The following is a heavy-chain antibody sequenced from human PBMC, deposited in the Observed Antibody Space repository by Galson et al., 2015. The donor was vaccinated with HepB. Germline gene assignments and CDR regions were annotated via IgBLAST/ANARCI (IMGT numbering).Heavy chain of an antibody. CDR1: GYTFTGYY. D-gene: IGHD3-3*01. V-gene: IGHV1-2*04. J-gene: IGHJ4*02. Sequence: SVKVSCKASGYTFTGYYMHWVRQAPGQGLEWMGWINPNSGGTNYAQKFQGWVTMTRDTSISTAYMELSRLRSDDTAVYYCARGEAGYYDFWSGWAGLLDWGQGTLVTVSS. CDR2: INPNSGGT. CDR3: ARGEAGYYDFWSGWAGLLD.